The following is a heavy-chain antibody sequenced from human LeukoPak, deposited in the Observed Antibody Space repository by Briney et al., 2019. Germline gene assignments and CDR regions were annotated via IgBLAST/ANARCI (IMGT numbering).Heavy chain of an antibody. D-gene: IGHD5-18*01. J-gene: IGHJ4*02. V-gene: IGHV3-33*01. CDR3: ARDKEVADTAMVFDY. CDR1: GFTFSSYG. Sequence: PGRSLRLSCAASGFTFSSYGMHWVRQAPGKGLEWVAVIWYDGSNKYYADSVKGRFTISRDNSKNTLYLQMNSLRAEDTAVYYCARDKEVADTAMVFDYWGQGTLVTVSS. CDR2: IWYDGSNK.